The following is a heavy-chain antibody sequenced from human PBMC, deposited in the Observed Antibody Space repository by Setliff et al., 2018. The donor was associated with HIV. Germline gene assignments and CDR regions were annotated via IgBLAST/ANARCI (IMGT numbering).Heavy chain of an antibody. Sequence: ASVKVSCKASGYTFTTYGVNWVRQAPGQGLEWMGWINSYNGNTKFAQKFQGRVTMTTDTSTTTAFMELRSLKADDTGIYYCSRSGVPPYYYYGMDFWGQGTTVTVSS. CDR2: INSYNGNT. D-gene: IGHD3-10*01. CDR1: GYTFTTYG. J-gene: IGHJ6*02. V-gene: IGHV1-18*04. CDR3: SRSGVPPYYYYGMDF.